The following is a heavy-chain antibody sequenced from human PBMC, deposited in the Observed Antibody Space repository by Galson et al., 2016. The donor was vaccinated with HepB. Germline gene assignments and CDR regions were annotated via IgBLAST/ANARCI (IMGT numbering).Heavy chain of an antibody. CDR2: IYPGDSDT. V-gene: IGHV5-51*01. J-gene: IGHJ4*02. CDR1: GYGFANYW. D-gene: IGHD3-10*01. Sequence: QSGAEVKKPGESLKISCKGSGYGFANYWIGWVRQMPGKGLEWMGIIYPGDSDTRYGPSFEGQVTISVDKSISTAYLQWSSLKASDTAIYYCARRDSYSGLGSYPFDSWGQGTLVTVSS. CDR3: ARRDSYSGLGSYPFDS.